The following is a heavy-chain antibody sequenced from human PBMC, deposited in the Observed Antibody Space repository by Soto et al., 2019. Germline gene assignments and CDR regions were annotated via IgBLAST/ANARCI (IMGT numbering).Heavy chain of an antibody. J-gene: IGHJ6*02. D-gene: IGHD2-21*01. CDR1: GDTFSSYT. Sequence: QVQLVQSGAEVKKPGSSVKVSCRASGDTFSSYTVNWVRQAPGRGLEWLGRIIPVLGTTDYAQKFKGRVTITAEKSTKIVYMELRSLRSEDRAVYYGARRRYCGYECYHKHYYGMDVWGQGTTVTVAS. V-gene: IGHV1-69*08. CDR2: IIPVLGTT. CDR3: ARRRYCGYECYHKHYYGMDV.